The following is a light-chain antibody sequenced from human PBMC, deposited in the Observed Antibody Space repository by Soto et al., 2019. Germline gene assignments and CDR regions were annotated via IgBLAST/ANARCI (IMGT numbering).Light chain of an antibody. CDR2: KAS. J-gene: IGKJ1*01. Sequence: DIQRTQSPSTLSSSVGDSVTITCRASQSISGWLAWYQQRPGKAPKLLIYKASSLESGVPSRFRGSGAGTEFTLTISSLKPDDVETYYCQQYNTSPRTFGQGTKVDIK. V-gene: IGKV1-5*03. CDR1: QSISGW. CDR3: QQYNTSPRT.